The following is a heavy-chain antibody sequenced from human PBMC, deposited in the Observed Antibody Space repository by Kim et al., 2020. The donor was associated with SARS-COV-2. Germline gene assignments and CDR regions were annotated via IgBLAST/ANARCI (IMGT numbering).Heavy chain of an antibody. Sequence: GGSLRLSCAASGFTFSSYDMHWVRQATGKVLEWVSAIGTAGDTYYPGSVKGRFTISRENAKNSLYLQMNSLRAGDTAVYHCARGTTFGELLFYGMDVWGQGTTVTVSS. CDR1: GFTFSSYD. J-gene: IGHJ6*02. V-gene: IGHV3-13*01. D-gene: IGHD3-10*01. CDR2: IGTAGDT. CDR3: ARGTTFGELLFYGMDV.